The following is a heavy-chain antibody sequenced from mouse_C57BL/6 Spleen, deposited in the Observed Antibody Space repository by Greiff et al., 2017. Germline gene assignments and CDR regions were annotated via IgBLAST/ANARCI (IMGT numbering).Heavy chain of an antibody. J-gene: IGHJ4*01. CDR3: ARSGNYSNYAIFYAMDY. D-gene: IGHD2-5*01. Sequence: QVQLQQPGAELVKPGASVKLSCKASGYTFTSYWMHWVKQRPGQGLEWIGMIHPNSGSTNYNEKFKSKATLTVDKSSSTAYMQLSSLTSEDSAVYDCARSGNYSNYAIFYAMDYWGQGTSVTVSS. CDR1: GYTFTSYW. CDR2: IHPNSGST. V-gene: IGHV1-64*01.